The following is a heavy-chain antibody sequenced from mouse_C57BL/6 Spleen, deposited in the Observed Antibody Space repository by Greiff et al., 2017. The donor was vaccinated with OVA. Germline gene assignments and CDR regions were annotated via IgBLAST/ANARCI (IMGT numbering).Heavy chain of an antibody. V-gene: IGHV7-3*01. CDR3: ARYPSFYGNYPYAMDY. D-gene: IGHD2-1*01. Sequence: EVMLVESGGGLVQPGGSLSLSCAASGFTFTDYYMSWVRQPPGKALEWLGFIRNKANGYTTEYSASVKGRFTISRDNSQSILYLQMNALRAEDSATYYCARYPSFYGNYPYAMDYWGQGTSVTVSS. J-gene: IGHJ4*01. CDR2: IRNKANGYTT. CDR1: GFTFTDYY.